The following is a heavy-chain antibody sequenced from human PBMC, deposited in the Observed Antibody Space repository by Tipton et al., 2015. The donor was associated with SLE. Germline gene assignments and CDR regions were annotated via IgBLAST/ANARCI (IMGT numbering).Heavy chain of an antibody. D-gene: IGHD3-3*01. CDR1: AYTFTGYY. Sequence: QSGPEVKKPGASVKVSCKASAYTFTGYYMHWVRQAPGQGLEWMGRINPNSGGKKYAQKFQGRVTMTRDTSIGTAYMELSRLRSDDTAVYYCARGPPITIFGVVINDAFDIWGQGTMVTVSS. J-gene: IGHJ3*02. CDR3: ARGPPITIFGVVINDAFDI. CDR2: INPNSGGK. V-gene: IGHV1-2*06.